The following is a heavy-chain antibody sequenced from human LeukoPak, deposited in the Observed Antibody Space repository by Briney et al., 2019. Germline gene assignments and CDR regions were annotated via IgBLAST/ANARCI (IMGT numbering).Heavy chain of an antibody. CDR2: INPYNGNT. CDR3: ARGRIRARLRELGVVTDRHYYMDV. J-gene: IGHJ6*03. Sequence: ASVKVSCRAPGYTFTNFAISWVRQAPGQGLEWMGWINPYNGNTKYALKVQCRVTMTTDTSTSTAYMELRSLSPDDTAVFYCARGRIRARLRELGVVTDRHYYMDVWGKGTTVTVSS. V-gene: IGHV1-18*01. D-gene: IGHD3-3*01. CDR1: GYTFTNFA.